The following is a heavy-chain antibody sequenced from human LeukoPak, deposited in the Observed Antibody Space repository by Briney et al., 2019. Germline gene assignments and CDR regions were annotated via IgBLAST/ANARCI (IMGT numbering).Heavy chain of an antibody. J-gene: IGHJ4*02. CDR2: IYYSGST. CDR3: ERQAAAGAGGDY. D-gene: IGHD6-13*01. Sequence: PSETLSLTCTVSGGSISGSSYFWGWIRQPPGKGLEWIGSIYYSGSTYYNPSLKSRVTISVDMSKNQFSLKLNSVTAADTAVYYCERQAAAGAGGDYWDQGTLVTVSS. CDR1: GGSISGSSYF. V-gene: IGHV4-39*01.